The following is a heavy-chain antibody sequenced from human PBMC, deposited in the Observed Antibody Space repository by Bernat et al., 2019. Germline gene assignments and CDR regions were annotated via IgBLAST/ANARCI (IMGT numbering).Heavy chain of an antibody. CDR1: GFTFSSYG. J-gene: IGHJ4*01. CDR2: IWYDGSNK. D-gene: IGHD3-16*01. V-gene: IGHV3-33*01. CDR3: ARDLGEGTRFDY. Sequence: QVQLVESGGGVVQPGRSLRLSCAASGFTFSSYGMHWVRQAPGKGLEWVAVIWYDGSNKYYADSVKGRFTISRDNSKNTLYLQMNSLRAEDTAVYYCARDLGEGTRFDYWGHGTLVTVSS.